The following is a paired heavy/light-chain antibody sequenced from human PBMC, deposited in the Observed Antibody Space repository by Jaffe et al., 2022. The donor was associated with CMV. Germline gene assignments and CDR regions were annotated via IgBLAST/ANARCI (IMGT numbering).Heavy chain of an antibody. V-gene: IGHV1-3*01. CDR1: DYIFSSSA. J-gene: IGHJ4*02. D-gene: IGHD3-9*01. CDR2: INAGNGNT. Sequence: QVQLVQSGAEVKKPGASVKVSCKTSDYIFSSSAIHWLRQAPGGRLEWMGWINAGNGNTLYSHNFQGRFTILRDASASTAYMELGSLTSEDTAIYYCARAEGLRYYEDWGQGTLVTVSP. CDR3: ARAEGLRYYED.
Light chain of an antibody. CDR2: DVS. CDR3: SSFTTSSTQV. J-gene: IGLJ3*02. CDR1: SSDVGAYNF. Sequence: QSALTQPASMSGSPGQSITISCIGGSSDVGAYNFVSWYQQHPGNVPKLLLYDVSKRPSGISFRFSGSKSGNTASLTISGLQAEDEADYYCSSFTTSSTQVFGGGTKVTVL. V-gene: IGLV2-14*03.